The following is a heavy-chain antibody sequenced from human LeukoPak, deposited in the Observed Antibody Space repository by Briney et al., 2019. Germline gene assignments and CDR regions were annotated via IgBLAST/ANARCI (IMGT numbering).Heavy chain of an antibody. CDR3: ARHYGVVKLATNWFDP. J-gene: IGHJ5*02. CDR1: GGSISSSSYY. Sequence: SETLSLTCTVSGGSISSSSYYWGWIGQPPGKGLEWVGSIYYSGSTYYNPSLKSRVTISVDTSKNQFSLKLSSVTAADTAVYYCARHYGVVKLATNWFDPWGQGTLVTVSS. V-gene: IGHV4-39*01. D-gene: IGHD2/OR15-2a*01. CDR2: IYYSGST.